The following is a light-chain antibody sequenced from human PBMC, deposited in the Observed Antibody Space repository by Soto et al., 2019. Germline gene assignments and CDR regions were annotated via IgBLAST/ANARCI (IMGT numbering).Light chain of an antibody. J-gene: IGKJ5*01. CDR3: QQRSNWLP. CDR2: DAS. Sequence: EIVLTQSPATLSLSPGERATLSCRASQGVSSYLAWYQQKPGQAPRLLIYDASNRATGIPARFSGSGPGTDLTLTISSLEPEDVAVYYCQQRSNWLPFGQGTRLEIK. V-gene: IGKV3D-11*01. CDR1: QGVSSY.